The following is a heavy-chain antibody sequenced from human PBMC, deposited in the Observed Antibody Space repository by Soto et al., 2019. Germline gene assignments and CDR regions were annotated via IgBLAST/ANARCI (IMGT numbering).Heavy chain of an antibody. CDR3: VTDVNWQGH. J-gene: IGHJ4*02. V-gene: IGHV3-48*02. Sequence: PGGSLRLSCAASGFTFSTYSMNWVRQAPGKGLVWVSRINGDGSTTNYADSVKGRFTISRDNAKNSLYLQMNSLRDEDSAVYYCVTDVNWQGHWGQGILVTVSS. CDR1: GFTFSTYS. CDR2: INGDGSTT.